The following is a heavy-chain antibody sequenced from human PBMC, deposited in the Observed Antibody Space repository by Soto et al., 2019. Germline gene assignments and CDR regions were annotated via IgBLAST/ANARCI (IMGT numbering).Heavy chain of an antibody. CDR2: IYHSGST. CDR3: ARVEGDYDSSGSIDY. J-gene: IGHJ4*02. Sequence: PSETLSLTCAVSGGSISSSNWWSWVRQPPGKGLEWIGEIYHSGSTNYNPSLKSRVTISVDKSKNQFSLKLSSVTAADTAVYYCARVEGDYDSSGSIDYWGQGTLVTVSS. CDR1: GGSISSSNW. D-gene: IGHD3-22*01. V-gene: IGHV4-4*02.